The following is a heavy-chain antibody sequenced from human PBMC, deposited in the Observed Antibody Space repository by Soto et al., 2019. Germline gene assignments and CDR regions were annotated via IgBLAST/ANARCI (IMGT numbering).Heavy chain of an antibody. D-gene: IGHD5-18*01. CDR2: INPNGGST. CDR1: GYTFTHYY. J-gene: IGHJ4*02. V-gene: IGHV1-46*01. Sequence: ASVKVSCKASGYTFTHYYMHWVRQAPGRGLEWMGIINPNGGSTTYAQRFRAGFTMTRDTSTSTVYMELSSLRSEDSAVYYCATSVNSAMAFDYWGQGTLVTVSS. CDR3: ATSVNSAMAFDY.